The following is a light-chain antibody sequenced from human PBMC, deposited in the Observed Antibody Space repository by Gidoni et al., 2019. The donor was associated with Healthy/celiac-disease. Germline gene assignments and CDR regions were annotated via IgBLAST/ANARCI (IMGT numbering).Light chain of an antibody. CDR3: QQLNSYTFT. V-gene: IGKV1-9*01. CDR1: QGISSY. J-gene: IGKJ3*01. CDR2: AAS. Sequence: IQFTQSPSSLSASVGDRVTITCRASQGISSYLACYQQKPGKAPKLLIYAASTLKSGVPSRFSGSGSGTDLTLTTSSLQPEDFATYYCQQLNSYTFTFGPGTKVDIK.